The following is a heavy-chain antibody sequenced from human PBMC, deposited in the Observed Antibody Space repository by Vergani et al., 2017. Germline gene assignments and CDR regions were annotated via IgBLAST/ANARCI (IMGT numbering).Heavy chain of an antibody. J-gene: IGHJ4*02. D-gene: IGHD3-9*01. CDR2: INPRAGHT. CDR1: GYTFSNYY. Sequence: QVQVVQSGAEVKKSGASVKVSCKTSGYTFSNYYMHWVRQAPGQGLEWLGIINPRAGHTNYAQKFQGRVTMTRETSTSTVYMELSSLRSEDTAIFYCARGEYVSLTGYLYWGQGAQVTVSA. CDR3: ARGEYVSLTGYLY. V-gene: IGHV1-46*03.